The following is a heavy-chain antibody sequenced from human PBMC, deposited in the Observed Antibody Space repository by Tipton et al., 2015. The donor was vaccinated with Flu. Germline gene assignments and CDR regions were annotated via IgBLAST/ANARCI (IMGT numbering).Heavy chain of an antibody. D-gene: IGHD2/OR15-2a*01. CDR1: GYKFINYG. CDR2: VSASGTDT. J-gene: IGHJ6*02. V-gene: IGHV1-18*01. Sequence: QLVQSGPEVKRPGASVRVSCKASGYKFINYGVNWVRQAPGQGLEWLGWVSASGTDTQYAQNFQGRVTMTTETSTNTVYMEVRSLRSDDTAIYYCARGILGHFYAFDVWGQGTPVTVSS. CDR3: ARGILGHFYAFDV.